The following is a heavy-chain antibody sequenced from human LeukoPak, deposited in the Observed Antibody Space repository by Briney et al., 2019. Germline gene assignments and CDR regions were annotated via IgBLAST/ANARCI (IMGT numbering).Heavy chain of an antibody. V-gene: IGHV1-2*02. D-gene: IGHD3-9*01. CDR1: GYTFTGYY. CDR2: INPNSGGT. CDR3: AREYDILTGNWFDP. J-gene: IGHJ5*02. Sequence: GASVKVSCKASGYTFTGYYMHWVRQAPGQGLGWMGWINPNSGGTNYAQKFQGRVTMTRDTSISTAYMELSRLRSDDTAVYYCAREYDILTGNWFDPWGQGTLVTVSS.